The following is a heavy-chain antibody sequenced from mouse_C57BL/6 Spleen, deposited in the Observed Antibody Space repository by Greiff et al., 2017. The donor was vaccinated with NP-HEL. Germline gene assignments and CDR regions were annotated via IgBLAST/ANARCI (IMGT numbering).Heavy chain of an antibody. V-gene: IGHV1-69*01. J-gene: IGHJ2*01. Sequence: VQLQQPGAELVMPGASVKLSCKASGYTFTSYWMHWVKQRPGQGLEWIGEIDPSDSYTNYNQKFKGKSTLTVDKSSSTAYMQLSSLTSEDSAVDYCARRGGYDYDFDYWGQGTTLTVSS. D-gene: IGHD2-4*01. CDR1: GYTFTSYW. CDR2: IDPSDSYT. CDR3: ARRGGYDYDFDY.